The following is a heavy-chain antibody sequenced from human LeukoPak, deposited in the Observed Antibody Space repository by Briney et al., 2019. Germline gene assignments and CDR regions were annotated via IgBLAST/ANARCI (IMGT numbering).Heavy chain of an antibody. D-gene: IGHD2-15*01. J-gene: IGHJ4*02. CDR3: ARDTHSYFDY. V-gene: IGHV3-74*01. CDR1: GFTFSRYW. Sequence: GGSLRLSCAASGFTFSRYWMPWVRQAPGKGLVWVSGIDNDGSSANYADSVKGRVTISRDNAKNTLYLQMNSLRAGDTAVYYCARDTHSYFDYWGQGTPVTVSS. CDR2: IDNDGSSA.